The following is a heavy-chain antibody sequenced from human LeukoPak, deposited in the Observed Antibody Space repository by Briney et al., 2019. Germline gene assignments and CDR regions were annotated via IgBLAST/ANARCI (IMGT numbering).Heavy chain of an antibody. J-gene: IGHJ6*02. Sequence: PGGSLRLSCAASGFTFSSYAMSWVRQAPGKGLEWVSAISSSGGSTFYADSVKGRFTISRDNPENTLYLQMNSLRAEDTAVYYCTRDAMFYYYYGMDVWGQGTTVTVSS. CDR1: GFTFSSYA. CDR3: TRDAMFYYYYGMDV. CDR2: ISSSGGST. V-gene: IGHV3-23*01. D-gene: IGHD3-10*02.